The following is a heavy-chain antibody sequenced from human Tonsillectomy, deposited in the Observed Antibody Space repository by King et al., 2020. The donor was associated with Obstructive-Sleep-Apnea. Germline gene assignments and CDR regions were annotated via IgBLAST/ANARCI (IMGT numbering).Heavy chain of an antibody. CDR2: IYPGDFTT. Sequence: VQLVESGAEVKKPGESLKISCQGSGYSFTTYWIGWVRQLPGKGLEWMGIIYPGDFTTRYSPSFQGQVTISADKSISTAYLQWSSLKASDTAIYYCARSLVAMVTDLQFDYWGQGTLVTVSS. J-gene: IGHJ4*02. V-gene: IGHV5-51*01. CDR1: GYSFTTYW. CDR3: ARSLVAMVTDLQFDY. D-gene: IGHD5-18*01.